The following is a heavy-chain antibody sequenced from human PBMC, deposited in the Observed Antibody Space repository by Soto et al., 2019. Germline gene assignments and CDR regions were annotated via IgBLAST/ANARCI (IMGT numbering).Heavy chain of an antibody. Sequence: EVQLLESGGGLVQPGGSLRLSCAASGFTFSSYAMSWVRQAPGKGLEWVSAISGSGGSTYYADSVKGRFTISRDNSKNTLYLQMNSLRAEDTAVYYCAKRPLGFGEKGYVYWGQGTLVTVS. CDR3: AKRPLGFGEKGYVY. V-gene: IGHV3-23*01. D-gene: IGHD3-10*01. CDR2: ISGSGGST. CDR1: GFTFSSYA. J-gene: IGHJ4*02.